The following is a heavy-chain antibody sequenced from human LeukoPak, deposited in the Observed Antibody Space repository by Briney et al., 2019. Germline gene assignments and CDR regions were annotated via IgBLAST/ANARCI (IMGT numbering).Heavy chain of an antibody. CDR2: ISPIFGTA. V-gene: IGHV1-69*06. CDR1: GGTFSSYA. D-gene: IGHD6-19*01. Sequence: SVKVSCKASGGTFSSYAISWVRQAPGQGLEWMGRISPIFGTANYAQKFQGRVTITADKSTSTAYMELSSLRSEDTAVYYCARVLGSGWDYWGQGTLVTVSS. CDR3: ARVLGSGWDY. J-gene: IGHJ4*02.